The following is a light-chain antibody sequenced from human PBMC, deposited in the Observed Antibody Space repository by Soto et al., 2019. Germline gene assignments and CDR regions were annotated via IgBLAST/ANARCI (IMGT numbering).Light chain of an antibody. CDR2: DAS. CDR1: QSVSSY. Sequence: EIVLTQSPATLSLSPGERATLSCRASQSVSSYLAWYQQKPGQAPRLLIYDASNMATGIPARFSGSGSGTDFTLTISSLEPEDFAVYYCQQRSNWPRFTFGGGTKGEIK. V-gene: IGKV3-11*01. CDR3: QQRSNWPRFT. J-gene: IGKJ4*01.